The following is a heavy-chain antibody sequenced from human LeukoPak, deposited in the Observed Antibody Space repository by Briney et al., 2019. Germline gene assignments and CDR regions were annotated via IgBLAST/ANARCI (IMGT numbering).Heavy chain of an antibody. CDR2: IEQDGSEI. CDR1: GCTLSSYW. CDR3: ARADYGGNLFFDY. V-gene: IGHV3-7*04. D-gene: IGHD4-23*01. J-gene: IGHJ4*02. Sequence: GGSLRLSCAATGCTLSSYWMSWVSQAPGKGLEWVANIEQDGSEISCVDSWKGLFTITRDNAKNSMLLQMNSLRAEDTAVYYCARADYGGNLFFDYWGQGALVTVSS.